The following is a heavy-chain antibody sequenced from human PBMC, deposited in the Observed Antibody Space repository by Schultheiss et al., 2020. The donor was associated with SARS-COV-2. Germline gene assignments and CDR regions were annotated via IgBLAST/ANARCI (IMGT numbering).Heavy chain of an antibody. CDR2: ISGSGGST. D-gene: IGHD6-6*01. V-gene: IGHV3-23*01. CDR1: GFTFSSYA. J-gene: IGHJ4*02. CDR3: AKGRLSSSRYYFDY. Sequence: GGSLRLSCAASGFTFSSYAMSWVRQAPGKGLEWVSAISGSGGSTYYADSVKGRFTISRDNAKNSLYLQMNSLRAEDTAVYYCAKGRLSSSRYYFDYWGQGTLVTVSS.